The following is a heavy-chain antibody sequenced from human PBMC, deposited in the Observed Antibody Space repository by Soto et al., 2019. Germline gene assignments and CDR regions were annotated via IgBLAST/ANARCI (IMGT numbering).Heavy chain of an antibody. CDR3: ARGRGYYYGSGRRRSDFDY. D-gene: IGHD3-10*01. V-gene: IGHV4-34*01. J-gene: IGHJ4*02. CDR2: INHSGST. Sequence: QVQLQQWGAGLLKPSETLSLTCAVYGGSFSGYYWSWIRQPPGKGLEWIGEINHSGSTNYNPSLKSRVTISVDTSKNQCSLKLSSVTAADTAVYYCARGRGYYYGSGRRRSDFDYWGQGTLVTVSS. CDR1: GGSFSGYY.